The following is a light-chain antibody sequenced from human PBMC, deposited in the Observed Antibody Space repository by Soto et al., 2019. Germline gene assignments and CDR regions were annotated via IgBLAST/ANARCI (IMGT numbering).Light chain of an antibody. J-gene: IGKJ4*01. V-gene: IGKV1-9*01. CDR3: QQLHTYLLT. CDR2: AAS. CDR1: QAIGTY. Sequence: DIPLAQSPSFLSASIGDSVTITCRASQAIGTYLAWYQQKPGKAPNLLVSAASTLHSGVPSRFSGSGSGTEFTLTITGLQPEDVATYYCQQLHTYLLTFGGGTKVQIK.